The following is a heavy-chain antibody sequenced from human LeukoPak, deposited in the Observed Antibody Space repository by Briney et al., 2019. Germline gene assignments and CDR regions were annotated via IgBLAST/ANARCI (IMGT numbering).Heavy chain of an antibody. CDR2: IYHSGST. J-gene: IGHJ4*02. Sequence: SETLSLTCAVSGGSISSGGYSWSWIRQPPGKGLEWIGYIYHSGSTYYNPSLKSRVTISVDRSKNQFSLKLSSATAADTAVNYCARDNHVDYEGAFDYWGQGTLVTVSS. CDR1: GGSISSGGYS. D-gene: IGHD4-17*01. CDR3: ARDNHVDYEGAFDY. V-gene: IGHV4-30-2*01.